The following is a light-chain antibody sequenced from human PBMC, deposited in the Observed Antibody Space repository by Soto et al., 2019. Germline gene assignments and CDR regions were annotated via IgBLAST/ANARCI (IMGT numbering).Light chain of an antibody. J-gene: IGKJ5*01. Sequence: EIVLTQSPGTLSLSPGERATLSCRASQSVSSSYLAWYQQKPGQAPRLLIYDASSRATGIPDRFSGSGSGTDFTLTISRREPEDCAVFYCQHYGSSPGTFGQGTRLESK. CDR3: QHYGSSPGT. V-gene: IGKV3-20*01. CDR1: QSVSSSY. CDR2: DAS.